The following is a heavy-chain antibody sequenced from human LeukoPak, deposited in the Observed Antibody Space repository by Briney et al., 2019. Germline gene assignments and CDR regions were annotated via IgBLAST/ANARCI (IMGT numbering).Heavy chain of an antibody. V-gene: IGHV1-46*01. CDR2: INPSGGST. J-gene: IGHJ5*02. Sequence: ASVKVSCKASGYTFTSYYMHWVRQAPGQGLEWMGIINPSGGSTSYAQKFQGRVTMTRDTSTSTVYMELSSLRSEDTAVYNCARDHRVYYDSSGGFDPWGQGTLVTVSS. D-gene: IGHD3-22*01. CDR3: ARDHRVYYDSSGGFDP. CDR1: GYTFTSYY.